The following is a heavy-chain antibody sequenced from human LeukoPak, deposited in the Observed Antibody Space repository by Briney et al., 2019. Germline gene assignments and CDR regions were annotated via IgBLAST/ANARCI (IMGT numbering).Heavy chain of an antibody. CDR3: ARGNYDFWSGSGLAFDI. D-gene: IGHD3-3*01. Sequence: SETLSLTCTVSGGSISSSSYYWGWIRQPPGKGLEWIGSIYYSGSTYYNPSLKSRVTISVDTSKNQFSLKLSSVTAADTAVYYCARGNYDFWSGSGLAFDIWGQGTMVTVSS. J-gene: IGHJ3*02. CDR2: IYYSGST. CDR1: GGSISSSSYY. V-gene: IGHV4-39*07.